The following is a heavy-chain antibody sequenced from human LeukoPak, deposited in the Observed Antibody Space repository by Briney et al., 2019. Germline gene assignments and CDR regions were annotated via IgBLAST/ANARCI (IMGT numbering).Heavy chain of an antibody. Sequence: PGGSLRLSCAASGFTFSSYAMSWVRQAPGKGLEWVSAISGSGGSTYYADSVKGRFTISRDNSKNTLYLQMNSLRAEDTAVYYCAKADIVVVVAAINWFDPWGRGTLVTVSS. D-gene: IGHD2-15*01. CDR2: ISGSGGST. CDR1: GFTFSSYA. CDR3: AKADIVVVVAAINWFDP. J-gene: IGHJ5*02. V-gene: IGHV3-23*01.